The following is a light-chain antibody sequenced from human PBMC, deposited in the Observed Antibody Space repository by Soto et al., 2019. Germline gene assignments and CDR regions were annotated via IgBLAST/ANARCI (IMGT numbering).Light chain of an antibody. J-gene: IGKJ1*01. CDR3: QHRFNWPWT. CDR2: DAS. CDR1: QSVSSGY. V-gene: IGKV3D-20*02. Sequence: EIVLTQSPGTLSLSPGERGTLSCRASQSVSSGYLAWYQQKPGQAPRLLIYDASSRATGIPDRFSGSGSGTDFTLTISRLEPEDLAVYYCQHRFNWPWTGGQGTQG.